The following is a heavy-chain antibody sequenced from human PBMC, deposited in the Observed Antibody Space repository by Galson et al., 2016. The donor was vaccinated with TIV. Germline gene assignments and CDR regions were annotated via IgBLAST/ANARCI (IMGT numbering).Heavy chain of an antibody. J-gene: IGHJ4*02. D-gene: IGHD2/OR15-2a*01. V-gene: IGHV3-15*01. CDR3: ASFNTKDAFDS. CDR2: IRSGSEAGTT. CDR1: GFNFDVRW. Sequence: SLRLSCAASGFNFDVRWMSWLRQVPGKELEWVGRIRSGSEAGTTDYAATVKGRFTISRDDSKDTLYLQMNNLKIEGTAVYYCASFNTKDAFDSWGQGTLVIVSS.